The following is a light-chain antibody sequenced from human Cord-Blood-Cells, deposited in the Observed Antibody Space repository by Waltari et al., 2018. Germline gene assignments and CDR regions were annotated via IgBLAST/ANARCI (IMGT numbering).Light chain of an antibody. CDR2: EGS. CDR1: SSDVGCYNL. CDR3: CSYAGSSTV. V-gene: IGLV2-23*01. J-gene: IGLJ3*02. Sequence: QSALTQPASVSVSPGQSITISCPGTSSDVGCYNLVTWYQQHPGKAPKLMIYEGSKRPSGVSNRFSGSKSGNTASLTISGLQAEDEADYYCCSYAGSSTVFGGGTKLTVL.